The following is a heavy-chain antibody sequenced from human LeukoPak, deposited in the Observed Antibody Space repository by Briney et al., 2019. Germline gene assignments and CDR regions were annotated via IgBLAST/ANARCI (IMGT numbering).Heavy chain of an antibody. J-gene: IGHJ4*02. Sequence: ASGKVSCKASGGTFSSYAISWVRQAPGQGLEWMGGIIPIFGTANYAQKFQGRVTITADESTSTADMELSSLRSEDTAVYYCARGDPVEYSSSCVYWGQGTLVTVSS. V-gene: IGHV1-69*13. CDR2: IIPIFGTA. CDR1: GGTFSSYA. CDR3: ARGDPVEYSSSCVY. D-gene: IGHD6-6*01.